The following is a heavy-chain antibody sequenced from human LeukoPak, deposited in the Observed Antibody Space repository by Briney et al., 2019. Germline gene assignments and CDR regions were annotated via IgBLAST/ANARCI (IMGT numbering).Heavy chain of an antibody. CDR3: ARGPVEQLSPDY. J-gene: IGHJ4*02. V-gene: IGHV4-30-2*01. D-gene: IGHD6-6*01. Sequence: SETLSLTCTVSGGSISSGGYYWSWIRQPPGKGLEWIGYIYHSGSTYYNPSLKSRVAISVDRSKNQFSLKLSSVTAADTAVYYCARGPVEQLSPDYWGQGTLVTVSS. CDR1: GGSISSGGYY. CDR2: IYHSGST.